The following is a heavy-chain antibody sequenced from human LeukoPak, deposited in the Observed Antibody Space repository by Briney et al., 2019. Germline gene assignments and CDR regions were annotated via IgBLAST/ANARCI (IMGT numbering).Heavy chain of an antibody. J-gene: IGHJ4*02. CDR1: GYTFTTYW. Sequence: GESLKISCKGFGYTFTTYWIDWVHQMPGKGLEWMGIIYPGDSDTRYSPSFQGQVTISADKSISTAYLQWSSLKASDTAMYYCTRGTTINDYWGQGTLVTVSS. D-gene: IGHD3-9*01. V-gene: IGHV5-51*07. CDR2: IYPGDSDT. CDR3: TRGTTINDY.